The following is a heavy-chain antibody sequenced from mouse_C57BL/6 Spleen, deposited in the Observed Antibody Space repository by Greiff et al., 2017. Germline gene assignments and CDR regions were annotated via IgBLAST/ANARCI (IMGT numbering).Heavy chain of an antibody. D-gene: IGHD1-1*01. CDR3: ARWGYYGSSFFAY. Sequence: QVQLKQSGAELMKPGASVKLSCKATGYTFTGYWIEWVKQRPGHGLEWIGEILTGSGSTNYNEKFKGKATFTADTSSNTAYMQLSSLTTEDSAIYYCARWGYYGSSFFAYWGQGTLVTVSA. CDR1: GYTFTGYW. V-gene: IGHV1-9*01. J-gene: IGHJ3*01. CDR2: ILTGSGST.